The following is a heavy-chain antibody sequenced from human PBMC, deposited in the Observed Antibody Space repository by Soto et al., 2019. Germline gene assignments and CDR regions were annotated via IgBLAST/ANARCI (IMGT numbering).Heavy chain of an antibody. D-gene: IGHD2-21*02. J-gene: IGHJ4*02. Sequence: LVESGGGLVHPGESLRLSCEGSGFRFSDHSMNWVRQAPGKGLQWISYISSNGDITYYADSVKGRFAVSRDNANNALFQQMNSLRDDDTATYYCARLPKGSLVTAWGQGARVTVSS. V-gene: IGHV3-48*02. CDR1: GFRFSDHS. CDR2: ISSNGDIT. CDR3: ARLPKGSLVTA.